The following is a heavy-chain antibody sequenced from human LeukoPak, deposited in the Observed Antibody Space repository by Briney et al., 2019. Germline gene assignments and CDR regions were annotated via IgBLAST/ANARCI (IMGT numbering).Heavy chain of an antibody. CDR2: IYYSGST. J-gene: IGHJ3*02. V-gene: IGHV4-39*07. CDR3: ARVYGSGYDFRGAFDI. Sequence: PSETLSLTCTVSGGSISSSSYYWGWIRQPPGKGLEWIGSIYYSGSTFYNPSLKSRVTISVDTSKNQFFLKLNSVTAADTAVYYCARVYGSGYDFRGAFDIWGQGTMVTVSS. D-gene: IGHD5-12*01. CDR1: GGSISSSSYY.